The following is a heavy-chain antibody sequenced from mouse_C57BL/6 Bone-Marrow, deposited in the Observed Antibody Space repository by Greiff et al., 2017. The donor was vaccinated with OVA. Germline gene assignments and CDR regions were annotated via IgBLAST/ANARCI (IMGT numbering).Heavy chain of an antibody. J-gene: IGHJ4*01. Sequence: QVQLQQSGAELVRPGTSVKVSCKASGYAFTNYLIEWVKQRPGQGLEWIGVINPGSGGTNYNEKFKGKATLTADKSSSTAYMQLSSLTSEDSAVDFCARGAMDYWGQGTSVTVSS. CDR3: ARGAMDY. CDR1: GYAFTNYL. V-gene: IGHV1-54*01. CDR2: INPGSGGT.